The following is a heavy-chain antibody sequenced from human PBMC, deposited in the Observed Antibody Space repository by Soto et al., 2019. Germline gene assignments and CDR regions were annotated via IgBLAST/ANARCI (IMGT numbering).Heavy chain of an antibody. Sequence: PSETLSLTCTVSGGSISSYYWSWIRQPPGKGLEWIGYIYYYGSTFYNPSLKSRVTISVDTSKNQFSLKLSSVTAADTAVYYCARGHLYSSSSLYFDYWGQGTLVTVSS. V-gene: IGHV4-59*08. CDR2: IYYYGST. D-gene: IGHD6-6*01. J-gene: IGHJ4*02. CDR3: ARGHLYSSSSLYFDY. CDR1: GGSISSYY.